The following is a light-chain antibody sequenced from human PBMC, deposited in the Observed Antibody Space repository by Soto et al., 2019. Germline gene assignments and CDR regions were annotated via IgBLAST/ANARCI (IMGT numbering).Light chain of an antibody. V-gene: IGKV2-28*01. CDR2: LGS. Sequence: DIVMTQSPLSLPVTPGEPASISCRSSQSLLHSNGYNYLDWYLQKPGQSPQLLIYLGSNRASGVPDRFSGSGSGTDFTLKISRVEAEDVGVYDCMQALQTRTFGQGTKVAIK. J-gene: IGKJ1*01. CDR3: MQALQTRT. CDR1: QSLLHSNGYNY.